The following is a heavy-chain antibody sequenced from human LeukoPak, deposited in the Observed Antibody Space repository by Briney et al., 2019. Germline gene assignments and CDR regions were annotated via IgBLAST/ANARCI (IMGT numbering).Heavy chain of an antibody. CDR3: ASGAYSFYYMDV. J-gene: IGHJ6*03. CDR1: GGSISSYY. CDR2: IYYSGST. D-gene: IGHD5-18*01. Sequence: SETLSLTCTVSGGSISSYYWSWIRQPPGKGLEWIGYIYYSGSTNYNPSLKSRVTISVDTSKNQFSLKLTSVTAADTAVYYCASGAYSFYYMDVWGKGTTVTISS. V-gene: IGHV4-59*01.